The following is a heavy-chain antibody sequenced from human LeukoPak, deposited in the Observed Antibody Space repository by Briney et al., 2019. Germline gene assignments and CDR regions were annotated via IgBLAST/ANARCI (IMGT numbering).Heavy chain of an antibody. CDR3: ARDDVVPAAIGPRDYYYYGMDV. Sequence: ASVKVSCKASGYTFTSYGISWVRQAPGQGLEWMGWISAYNGNTNYAQKLQGRVTMTTDTSTSTAYMELRSLRSDDTAVYCCARDDVVPAAIGPRDYYYYGMDVWGQGTTVTVSS. CDR2: ISAYNGNT. J-gene: IGHJ6*02. V-gene: IGHV1-18*01. CDR1: GYTFTSYG. D-gene: IGHD2-2*02.